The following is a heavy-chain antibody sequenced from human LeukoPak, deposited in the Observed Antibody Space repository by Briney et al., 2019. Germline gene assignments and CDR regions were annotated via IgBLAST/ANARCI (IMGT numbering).Heavy chain of an antibody. CDR2: INRDGTIT. Sequence: GGSLRLSCAASGFTFSNYWVHWVRQAPGKGLVWVSRINRDGTITKYADSVKGRFTVSRDNAKNTLNLQMNSLRAEDTAVYYCARDKKSGESSETDYWGQGTLVTVSS. D-gene: IGHD3-10*01. V-gene: IGHV3-74*03. CDR3: ARDKKSGESSETDY. CDR1: GFTFSNYW. J-gene: IGHJ4*02.